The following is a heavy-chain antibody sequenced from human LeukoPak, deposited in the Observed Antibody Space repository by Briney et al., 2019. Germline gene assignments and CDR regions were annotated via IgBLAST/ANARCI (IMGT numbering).Heavy chain of an antibody. V-gene: IGHV1-2*06. Sequence: GASVKVSCKASGYTFTGYYMHWVRQAPGQGLEWMGRINPNSGGTNYAQKFQGRVTMTRNTSISTAYMELSRLRSDDTAVYYCARRVEAYGFDYWGQGTLVTVSS. CDR1: GYTFTGYY. CDR2: INPNSGGT. CDR3: ARRVEAYGFDY. D-gene: IGHD3-10*01. J-gene: IGHJ4*02.